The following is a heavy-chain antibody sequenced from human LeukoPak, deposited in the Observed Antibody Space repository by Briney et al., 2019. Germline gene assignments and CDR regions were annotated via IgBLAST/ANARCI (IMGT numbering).Heavy chain of an antibody. CDR1: GFTFSSYA. CDR2: ISGSGGNT. J-gene: IGHJ6*02. D-gene: IGHD4-17*01. CDR3: AKHPYGDYYYGIDV. V-gene: IGHV3-23*01. Sequence: GGSLRLSCAASGFTFSSYAMRWVRQAPGKGLEWVSAISGSGGNTYYADSVKGRFTISRDNSKNTLYLQMDSLRVEDTALYYCAKHPYGDYYYGIDVWGQGTTVTVSS.